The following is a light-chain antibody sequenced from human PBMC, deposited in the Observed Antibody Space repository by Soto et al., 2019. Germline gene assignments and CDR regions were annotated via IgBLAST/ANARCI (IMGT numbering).Light chain of an antibody. CDR1: SSDVGGYNY. Sequence: QSVLTQPASVSGSPGQSITISCTGTSSDVGGYNYVSWYQQHPGKAPKLMIYDVSNRPSGVSNRFSGSKSGKTASLTISGLQAEDEADYYCSSYTSSSTLLYVFGTGTKVTVL. J-gene: IGLJ1*01. V-gene: IGLV2-14*01. CDR2: DVS. CDR3: SSYTSSSTLLYV.